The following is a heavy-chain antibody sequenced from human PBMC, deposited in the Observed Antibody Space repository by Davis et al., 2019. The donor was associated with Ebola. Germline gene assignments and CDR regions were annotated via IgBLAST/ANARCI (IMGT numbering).Heavy chain of an antibody. V-gene: IGHV3-23*01. J-gene: IGHJ4*02. CDR2: LGTAADT. CDR1: GFTFSSYA. Sequence: GESLKISCAASGFTFSSYAMNWVRQAPGKGLEWVSTLGTAADTYYADSVKGRFTISRDNSKNTLYLQMNSLRAEDTAVYYCARHDYGDSHFDYWGQGTLVTVSS. CDR3: ARHDYGDSHFDY. D-gene: IGHD4-17*01.